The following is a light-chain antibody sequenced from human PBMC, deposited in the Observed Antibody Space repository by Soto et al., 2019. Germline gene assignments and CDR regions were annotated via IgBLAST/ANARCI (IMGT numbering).Light chain of an antibody. J-gene: IGLJ1*01. CDR3: SSYTSRSTLDYV. CDR2: EVS. Sequence: QSALTQPASVSGSPGQSITISCTGTSSDVGGYNYVSWYQQHPGKAPKLMIYEVSNRPSGVSNRFSGSKPGNTASLTISGLQAEDEADYYCSSYTSRSTLDYVFGSGTKLPS. V-gene: IGLV2-14*01. CDR1: SSDVGGYNY.